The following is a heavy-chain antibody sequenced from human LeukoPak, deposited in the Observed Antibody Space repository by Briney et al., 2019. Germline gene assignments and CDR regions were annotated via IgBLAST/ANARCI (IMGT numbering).Heavy chain of an antibody. CDR1: GGSTSSYY. J-gene: IGHJ5*02. CDR3: ARAPPYGCSGGSCYRALGFDP. D-gene: IGHD2-15*01. V-gene: IGHV4-59*01. CDR2: IYYSGST. Sequence: SETLSLTCTVSGGSTSSYYWSWIRQPPGKGLEWIGYIYYSGSTNYNPSLKSRVTISVDTSKNQFSLKLSSVTAADTAVYYCARAPPYGCSGGSCYRALGFDPWGQGTLVTVSS.